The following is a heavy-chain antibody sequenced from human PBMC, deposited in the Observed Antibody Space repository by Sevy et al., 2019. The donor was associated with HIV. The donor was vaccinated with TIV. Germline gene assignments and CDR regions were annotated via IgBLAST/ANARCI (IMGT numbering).Heavy chain of an antibody. CDR1: GFTFSSYG. V-gene: IGHV3-33*01. CDR3: ARDGEWAYDSSGYYNY. CDR2: IWYDGSNK. Sequence: GGSLRLSCAASGFTFSSYGMHWVRQAPGKGLEWVAVIWYDGSNKYYADSVKGRFTISRDNSKNTLYLQMNSLRAEDTAVYYCARDGEWAYDSSGYYNYWGQGTLVTVSS. J-gene: IGHJ4*02. D-gene: IGHD3-22*01.